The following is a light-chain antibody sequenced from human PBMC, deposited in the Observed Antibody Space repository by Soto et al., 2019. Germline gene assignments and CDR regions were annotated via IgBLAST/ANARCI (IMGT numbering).Light chain of an antibody. CDR3: QVWDSNGDHPI. V-gene: IGLV3-21*02. CDR1: NIGIKN. Sequence: SYELTQPPSVSVAPGQTAKITCGGDNIGIKNVHWYQQKPGQAPVLVVYDDSGRPSGIPERFSGSNSDNTATLTISRVEAGDEADDYCQVWDSNGDHPIFGGGTKLTVL. CDR2: DDS. J-gene: IGLJ2*01.